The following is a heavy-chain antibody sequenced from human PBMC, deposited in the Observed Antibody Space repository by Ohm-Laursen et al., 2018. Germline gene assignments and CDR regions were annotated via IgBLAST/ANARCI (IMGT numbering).Heavy chain of an antibody. Sequence: GSLRLSCTASGFTFSSYHINWVRQAPGKGLEWVSFISSASTTIYYADSVKGRFTISRDNAKNTVYMQMDSLRAEDRAVYYCARDRKNGDSGYGTDVWGHGTTVTVSS. D-gene: IGHD4-17*01. CDR2: ISSASTTI. V-gene: IGHV3-48*01. CDR1: GFTFSSYH. CDR3: ARDRKNGDSGYGTDV. J-gene: IGHJ6*02.